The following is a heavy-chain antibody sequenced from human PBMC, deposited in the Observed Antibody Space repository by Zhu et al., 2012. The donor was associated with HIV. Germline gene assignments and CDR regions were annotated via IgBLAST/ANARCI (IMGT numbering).Heavy chain of an antibody. CDR2: IYYTGST. V-gene: IGHV4-59*11. CDR1: GGSTSGHY. D-gene: IGHD2-8*01. Sequence: QVQLQESGPGLVKPSETLSLTCTVSGGSTSGHYWSWIRQPPGKGLEWIGYIYYTGSTNYNPSLKSRVTMSVDTSKNQFSLKLNSVTAADTAVYYCARYYCTTTCYYFXYWGQGRPGHRL. CDR3: ARYYCTTTCYYFXY. J-gene: IGHJ4*02.